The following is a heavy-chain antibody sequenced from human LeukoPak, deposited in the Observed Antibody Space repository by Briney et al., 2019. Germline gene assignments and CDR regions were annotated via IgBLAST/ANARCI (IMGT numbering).Heavy chain of an antibody. D-gene: IGHD3-22*01. CDR2: IYDSGST. CDR3: ACLTTADAFDI. J-gene: IGHJ3*02. CDR1: GGSFSGYY. Sequence: TSETLSLTCVVFGGSFSGYYWSWIRQPPGKGLEWIGYIYDSGSTNYNPSLKSRVTISVDTSKNQFSLKLSSVTAADTAVYYCACLTTADAFDIWGQGTMVTVSS. V-gene: IGHV4-59*01.